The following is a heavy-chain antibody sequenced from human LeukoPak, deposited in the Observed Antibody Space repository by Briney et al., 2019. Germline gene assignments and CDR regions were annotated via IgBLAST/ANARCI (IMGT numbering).Heavy chain of an antibody. D-gene: IGHD2-2*02. CDR2: IYYSGST. CDR3: ASSQYCSSTSCYTGGYWFDP. Sequence: SETLSLTCTVSGGSISSSSYYWGWIRQPPGKGLEWIGSIYYSGSTYYNPSLKSRVTISVDTSKNQFSLELSSVTAADTAVYYCASSQYCSSTSCYTGGYWFDPWGQGTLVTVSS. CDR1: GGSISSSSYY. J-gene: IGHJ5*02. V-gene: IGHV4-39*01.